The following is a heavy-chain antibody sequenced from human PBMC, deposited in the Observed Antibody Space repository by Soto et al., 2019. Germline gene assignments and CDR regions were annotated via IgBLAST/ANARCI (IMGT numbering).Heavy chain of an antibody. CDR2: IIPIFGTA. D-gene: IGHD2-15*01. J-gene: IGHJ4*02. Sequence: QVQLVQSGAEVKKPGSSVKVSCKASGGTFSSYAISWVRQAPGQGLEWMGGIIPIFGTANYAQKFQGRVTITADEATSTAYMELSSLRSEDTAVYYGARDHPYCSGGSCYSFDYWGQGSLVTVSS. CDR3: ARDHPYCSGGSCYSFDY. V-gene: IGHV1-69*12. CDR1: GGTFSSYA.